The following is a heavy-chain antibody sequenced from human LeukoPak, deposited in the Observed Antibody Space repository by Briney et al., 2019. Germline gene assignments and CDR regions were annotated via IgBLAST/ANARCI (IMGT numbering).Heavy chain of an antibody. D-gene: IGHD1-26*01. CDR2: IYPGDSDT. J-gene: IGHJ4*02. Sequence: GESLKISCKGSGYSFTSYWIGWVRQMPGKGLEWMGIIYPGDSDTRYSPSFQGQVTISADKSISTAYLQWSSLKASDTAMYYCARYGRSIVGATTVDYWGQGTLVSVSS. CDR1: GYSFTSYW. V-gene: IGHV5-51*01. CDR3: ARYGRSIVGATTVDY.